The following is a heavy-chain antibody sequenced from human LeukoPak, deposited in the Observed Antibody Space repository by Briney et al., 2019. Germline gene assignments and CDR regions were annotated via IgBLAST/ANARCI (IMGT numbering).Heavy chain of an antibody. CDR2: INHSGST. CDR3: ARGLLRLGVDY. D-gene: IGHD5-12*01. V-gene: IGHV4-34*01. CDR1: GGSFSGYY. J-gene: IGHJ4*02. Sequence: SETLSLTCAVYGGSFSGYYWSWIRQPPGKGLEWIGEINHSGSTNYNPSLKSRVTISVDTSKNQFSLKLSSVTAADTAVYYCARGLLRLGVDYWGQGTLVTVSS.